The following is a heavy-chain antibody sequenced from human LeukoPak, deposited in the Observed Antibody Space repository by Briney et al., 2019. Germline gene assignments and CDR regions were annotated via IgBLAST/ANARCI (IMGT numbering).Heavy chain of an antibody. Sequence: SVKVSCKASGGTFSSYAISWVRQAPGQGLEWMGRIIPILGIANYAQKFQGRVTITADKSTSTAYMELSSLRSEDTAVYYCARDATYNWNRNWFDPWGQGTLVTVSS. J-gene: IGHJ5*02. CDR2: IIPILGIA. D-gene: IGHD1-20*01. CDR3: ARDATYNWNRNWFDP. CDR1: GGTFSSYA. V-gene: IGHV1-69*04.